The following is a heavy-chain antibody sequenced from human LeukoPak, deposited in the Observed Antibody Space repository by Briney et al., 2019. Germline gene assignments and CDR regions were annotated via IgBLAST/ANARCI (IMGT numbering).Heavy chain of an antibody. CDR1: GGTFSSYA. J-gene: IGHJ3*02. D-gene: IGHD3-22*01. CDR3: SRGYYDSSGFDAFDI. V-gene: IGHV1-18*01. CDR2: ISAYNGNT. Sequence: ASVKVSCKASGGTFSSYAISWVRQAPGQGLEWMGWISAYNGNTNYAQKLQGRVTMTTDTSSSTAYMGLRSLRSDDTAVYYCSRGYYDSSGFDAFDIWGQGTMVTVSS.